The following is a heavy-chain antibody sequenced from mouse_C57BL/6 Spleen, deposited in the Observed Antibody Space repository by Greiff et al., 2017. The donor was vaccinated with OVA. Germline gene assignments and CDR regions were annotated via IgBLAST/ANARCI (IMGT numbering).Heavy chain of an antibody. CDR3: ASPLHYGNWYFDV. V-gene: IGHV1-82*01. Sequence: QVQLKQSGPELVKPGASVKISCKASGYAFSSSWMNWVKQRPGKGLEWIGRIYPGDGDTNYNGKFKGKATLTADKSSSTAYMQLSSLTSEDSAVYFCASPLHYGNWYFDVWGTGTTVTVSS. J-gene: IGHJ1*03. CDR1: GYAFSSSW. CDR2: IYPGDGDT. D-gene: IGHD2-1*01.